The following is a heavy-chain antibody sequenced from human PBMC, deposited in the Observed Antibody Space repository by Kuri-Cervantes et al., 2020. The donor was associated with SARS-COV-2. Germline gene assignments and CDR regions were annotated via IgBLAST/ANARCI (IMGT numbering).Heavy chain of an antibody. V-gene: IGHV3-74*01. J-gene: IGHJ5*02. CDR2: INSDGSST. Sequence: ETLSLTCAASGFTFSSYAMSWVRQAPGKGLVWVSRINSDGSSTSYADSVKGRFTISRDDAKNTLYLQMNSLRAEDTAVYYCASLSNLEWLPPWGQGTLVTVSS. CDR3: ASLSNLEWLPP. D-gene: IGHD3-3*01. CDR1: GFTFSSYA.